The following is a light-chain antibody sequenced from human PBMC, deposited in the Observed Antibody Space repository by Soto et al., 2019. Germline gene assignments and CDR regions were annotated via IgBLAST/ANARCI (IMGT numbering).Light chain of an antibody. J-gene: IGKJ2*01. CDR3: QHYDNWPFT. Sequence: EIVMTQSPATLSVSPGERATLSCRASQSIRTNLAWYRRKPGQAPSLLIYDTSTRDTGIPARFSGSGSGTEFTLTISRLHSEDFGIYYCQHYDNWPFTFGQGTKVDIK. CDR2: DTS. V-gene: IGKV3-15*01. CDR1: QSIRTN.